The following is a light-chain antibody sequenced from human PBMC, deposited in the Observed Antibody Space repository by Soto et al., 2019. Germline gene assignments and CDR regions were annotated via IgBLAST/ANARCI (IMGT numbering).Light chain of an antibody. CDR3: QQRRNWLLS. CDR2: GPS. V-gene: IGKV3-11*01. Sequence: EVVLTQSPATMSLSPGESATLYCRASQSVRSYLAWYQQKPGQAPRLLIYGPSNRATGIPARFSGSGSGTDFTLTISSLEPEDFAVYYCQQRRNWLLSFGGGTKVEIK. J-gene: IGKJ4*01. CDR1: QSVRSY.